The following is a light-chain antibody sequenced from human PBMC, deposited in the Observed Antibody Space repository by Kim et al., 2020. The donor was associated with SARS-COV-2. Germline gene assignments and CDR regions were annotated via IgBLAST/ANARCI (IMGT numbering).Light chain of an antibody. CDR1: QSVGNF. J-gene: IGKJ4*01. CDR3: QQRDKWPLT. V-gene: IGKV3-11*01. CDR2: DAF. Sequence: LSQGERAPLSCRDSQSVGNFLAWYQQKPGQSPRLVIYDAFNRATGIPDRFRGSGSGTDFTLTISSLEPEDRAVYYCQQRDKWPLTFGGGTKVDIK.